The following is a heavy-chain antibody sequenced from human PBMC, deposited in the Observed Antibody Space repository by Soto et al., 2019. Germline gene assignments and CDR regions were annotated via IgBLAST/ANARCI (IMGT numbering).Heavy chain of an antibody. D-gene: IGHD2-2*01. CDR1: GGSFSGYY. J-gene: IGHJ6*03. Sequence: SETLSLTCAVYGGSFSGYYWSWIRQPPGKGLEWIGEINHSGSTNYNPSPKSRVTISVDTSKNQFSLKLSSVTAADTAVYYCARGRYCSSTSCYSYYYYYYMDVWGKGTTVTVSS. CDR3: ARGRYCSSTSCYSYYYYYYMDV. CDR2: INHSGST. V-gene: IGHV4-34*01.